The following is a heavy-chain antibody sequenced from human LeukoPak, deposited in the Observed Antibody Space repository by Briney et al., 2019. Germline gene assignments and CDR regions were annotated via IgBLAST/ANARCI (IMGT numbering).Heavy chain of an antibody. CDR2: IKGKPDGETT. V-gene: IGHV3-15*01. CDR1: GFTFSNAW. D-gene: IGHD3-10*01. Sequence: GGSLRLSCAASGFTFSNAWMTWVRQAPGKGLEWVGRIKGKPDGETTDYAAPVKGRFTISRDDSKNTLYLQMNSLETEDTAVYYCTAVIWFRALWGLRWGQGTLVTVSS. J-gene: IGHJ4*02. CDR3: TAVIWFRALWGLR.